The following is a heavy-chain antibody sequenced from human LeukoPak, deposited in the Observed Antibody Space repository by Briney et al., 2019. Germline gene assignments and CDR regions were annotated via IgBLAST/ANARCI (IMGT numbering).Heavy chain of an antibody. Sequence: ETGGSLRLSCEASGFTFSSYAIHWVRQAPGKGLEWVGVISYDGSNKYYTDSVKGRFTISRDNSKNTLYLQMNSLRAEDTAVYYCARVGQLGPVWYYYYMDVWGKGTTVTVSS. CDR2: ISYDGSNK. V-gene: IGHV3-30-3*01. CDR3: ARVGQLGPVWYYYYMDV. D-gene: IGHD6-6*01. J-gene: IGHJ6*03. CDR1: GFTFSSYA.